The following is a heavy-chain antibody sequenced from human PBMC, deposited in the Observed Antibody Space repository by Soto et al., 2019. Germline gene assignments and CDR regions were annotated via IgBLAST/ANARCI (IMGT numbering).Heavy chain of an antibody. CDR3: ARGYCSGGSCYSSGYYFDY. V-gene: IGHV3-53*04. J-gene: IGHJ4*02. CDR1: GFTVSSNY. CDR2: IYSGGST. Sequence: GGSLRLSCAASGFTVSSNYMSWVRQAPGKGLEWVSVIYSGGSTYYADSMKGRFTISRHNSKNTLYLQMNSLRAEDTAVYYCARGYCSGGSCYSSGYYFDYWGQGTLVTVSS. D-gene: IGHD2-15*01.